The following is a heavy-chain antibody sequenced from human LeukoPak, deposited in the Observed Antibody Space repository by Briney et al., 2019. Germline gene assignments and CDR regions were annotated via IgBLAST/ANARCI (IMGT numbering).Heavy chain of an antibody. V-gene: IGHV3-30-3*01. CDR1: GFTFSSYA. CDR3: ARSSRGYSGYLDY. D-gene: IGHD5-12*01. CDR2: ISYDGSNK. J-gene: IGHJ4*02. Sequence: GGSLRLSCAASGFTFSSYAMHWVRQAPGKGLEWVAVISYDGSNKYYADSVKSRFTISRDNSKNTLYLQMNSLRAEDTAVYYCARSSRGYSGYLDYWGQGTLVTVSS.